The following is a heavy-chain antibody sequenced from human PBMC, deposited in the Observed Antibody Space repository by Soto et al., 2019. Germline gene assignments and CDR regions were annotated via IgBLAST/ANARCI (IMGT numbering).Heavy chain of an antibody. CDR1: GDSVSSDSAA. D-gene: IGHD2-15*01. V-gene: IGHV6-1*01. Sequence: SQTLSLTCAISGDSVSSDSAAWNWSRQSPSRGLEWLGGAYYRSKWFDDYAVSVKSRITITPDTSKNQLSLQLNSLPPEDTAVYYCARVRYCRGGSCYYGMHVWGQGTTVTVSS. CDR2: AYYRSKWFD. J-gene: IGHJ6*02. CDR3: ARVRYCRGGSCYYGMHV.